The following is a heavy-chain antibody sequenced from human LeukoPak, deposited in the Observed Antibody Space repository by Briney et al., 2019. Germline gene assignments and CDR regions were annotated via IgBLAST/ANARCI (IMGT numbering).Heavy chain of an antibody. D-gene: IGHD6-13*01. CDR3: ARFSGSWNAFDI. Sequence: SETLSLTCTVSGGSISRYYWSWIRQPPGKGLEWIGYVYYSGSTNYNPSLKSRVTISVDTSKNQFSLNLTSVTAADTAVYFCARFSGSWNAFDIWGQGTMVTVSS. CDR2: VYYSGST. V-gene: IGHV4-59*08. J-gene: IGHJ3*02. CDR1: GGSISRYY.